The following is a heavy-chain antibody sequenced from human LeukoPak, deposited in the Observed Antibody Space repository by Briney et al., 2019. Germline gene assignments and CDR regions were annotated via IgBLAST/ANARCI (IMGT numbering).Heavy chain of an antibody. J-gene: IGHJ6*02. CDR1: GGSIRSNTNYWGWNSSNY. V-gene: IGHV4-39*07. D-gene: IGHD2-2*02. Sequence: SETLSLTCTVSGGSIRSNTNYWGWNSSNYWGWIRQPPGKGLEWIGSIHYSGSTYYNPSLKSRVTISVDTSKNQFSLKLSSVTAADTAVYYCARDRRGYCSSTSCYNYYYYYGMDVWGQGTTVTVSS. CDR2: IHYSGST. CDR3: ARDRRGYCSSTSCYNYYYYYGMDV.